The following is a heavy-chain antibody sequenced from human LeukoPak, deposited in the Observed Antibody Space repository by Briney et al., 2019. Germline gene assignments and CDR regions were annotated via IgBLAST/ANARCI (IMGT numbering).Heavy chain of an antibody. J-gene: IGHJ4*02. V-gene: IGHV4-59*08. CDR3: ARGVEMATTLDY. CDR1: GGSISSYY. Sequence: SETLSLTCTASGGSISSYYWSWIRQPPGKGLEWIGYIYYSGSTNYNPSLKSRVTISVDTSKNQFSLKLSSVTAADTAVYYCARGVEMATTLDYWGQGTLVTVSS. CDR2: IYYSGST. D-gene: IGHD5-24*01.